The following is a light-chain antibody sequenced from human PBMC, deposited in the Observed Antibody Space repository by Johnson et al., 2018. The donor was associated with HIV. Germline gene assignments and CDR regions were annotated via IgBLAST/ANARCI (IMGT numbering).Light chain of an antibody. CDR3: GTWDSSLSPLYV. CDR2: DND. J-gene: IGLJ1*01. V-gene: IGLV1-51*01. Sequence: QSVLTQPPSVSAAPGQKVTISCSGTSSNIGNNYVSWYQHLPGTAPKVLIYDNDKRPSGIPDRFSGSKSGTSATLDITGLQTGDEADYYCGTWDSSLSPLYVFGTGTTLTVL. CDR1: SSNIGNNY.